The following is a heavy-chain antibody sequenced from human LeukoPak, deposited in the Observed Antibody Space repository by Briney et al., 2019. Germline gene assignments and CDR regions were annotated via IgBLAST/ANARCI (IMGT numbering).Heavy chain of an antibody. V-gene: IGHV3-49*03. CDR2: IRSKHYGATR. J-gene: IGHJ5*01. CDR1: GFNFDDYG. CDR3: TRSQYYDYVWGSYPIPPSDS. Sequence: GGSLRLSCTASGFNFDDYGVSWFRQAPGKGLEWVGFIRSKHYGATREYAASVKGRFIISRDDYKTIVYLQMNSLKSEDTAVYYCTRSQYYDYVWGSYPIPPSDSWGQGTLVTVSS. D-gene: IGHD3-16*02.